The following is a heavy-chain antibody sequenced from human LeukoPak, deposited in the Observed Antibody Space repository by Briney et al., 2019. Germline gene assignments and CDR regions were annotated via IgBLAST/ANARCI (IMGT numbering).Heavy chain of an antibody. CDR2: IKQDGSEK. CDR1: GFTFSSYW. D-gene: IGHD2-2*02. J-gene: IGHJ4*02. Sequence: PGGSLRLSCAASGFTFSSYWMSWVRQAPGKGLEWVANIKQDGSEKYYVDSVKGRFTISRDNAKNSLYLQMNSLRSEDTAVYYCASHAADNVGYCSTTNCYSHDNWGQGTLVTVSS. CDR3: ASHAADNVGYCSTTNCYSHDN. V-gene: IGHV3-7*03.